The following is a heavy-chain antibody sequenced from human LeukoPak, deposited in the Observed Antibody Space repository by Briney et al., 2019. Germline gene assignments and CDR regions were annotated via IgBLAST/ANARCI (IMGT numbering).Heavy chain of an antibody. Sequence: SETLSLTCTVSGGSISSGGYYWSWIRQPPGKGLEWIGYIYHSGSTYYNPSLKSRVTISVNRSKNQFSLKLSSVTAADTAVYYCARDSSGGYMDVWGKGTTVTVSS. CDR1: GGSISSGGYY. D-gene: IGHD3-16*01. CDR2: IYHSGST. CDR3: ARDSSGGYMDV. J-gene: IGHJ6*03. V-gene: IGHV4-30-2*01.